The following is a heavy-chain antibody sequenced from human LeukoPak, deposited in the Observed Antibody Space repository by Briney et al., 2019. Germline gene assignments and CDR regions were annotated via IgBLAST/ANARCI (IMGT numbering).Heavy chain of an antibody. V-gene: IGHV4-59*08. J-gene: IGHJ6*02. D-gene: IGHD3-10*01. CDR3: ARYGSGSYSFGMDV. CDR2: IYYSGIT. CDR1: GGSISSYY. Sequence: SETLSLTCTVSGGSISSYYLSCIRQPPGXGLEWIVYIYYSGITNYNPSLKSRVTISVDTSKHQFSLKLSSVTAADTAVYYCARYGSGSYSFGMDVWGQGTTVTVSS.